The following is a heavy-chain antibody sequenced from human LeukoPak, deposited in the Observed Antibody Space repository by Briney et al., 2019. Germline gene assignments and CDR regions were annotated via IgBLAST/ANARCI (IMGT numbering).Heavy chain of an antibody. CDR2: ITPVINTA. Sequence: SVKVSCKTSGGTLLSHTFSWVRQAPGQGLEWMGKITPVINTANYAQTFQGRVSIYADKSTTTVYMDLSGLRPDDTAVYYCARVNLRGSDYNWFDPWGQGTLVTVAS. CDR1: GGTLLSHT. D-gene: IGHD1-26*01. J-gene: IGHJ5*02. V-gene: IGHV1-69*08. CDR3: ARVNLRGSDYNWFDP.